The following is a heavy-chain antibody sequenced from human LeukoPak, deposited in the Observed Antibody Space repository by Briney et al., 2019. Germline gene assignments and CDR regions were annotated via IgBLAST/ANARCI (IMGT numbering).Heavy chain of an antibody. CDR2: INGDGTST. V-gene: IGHV3-74*01. J-gene: IGHJ4*02. CDR1: GFTFSNYW. Sequence: GGSLRLSCAASGFTFSNYWMHWVRQAPGKGLVWVSLINGDGTSTNYADSVKGRFTISRNDAKNTLYLQMNSLRVEDTAVYYCVRGNYFDYWGQGTLVTVSS. CDR3: VRGNYFDY.